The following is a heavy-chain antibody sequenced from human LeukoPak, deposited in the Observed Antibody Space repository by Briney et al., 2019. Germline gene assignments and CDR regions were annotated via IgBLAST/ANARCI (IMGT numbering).Heavy chain of an antibody. CDR3: ARADCSSTSCPFDP. Sequence: SETLSLTCTVSGGSISSYYWSWIRQPPGKGLEGMGDIYYSGSTNYNASLKSRVTISVDTSKNQFSLKLSSVTAADTAVYYCARADCSSTSCPFDPWGQGTLVTVSS. J-gene: IGHJ5*02. D-gene: IGHD2-2*01. V-gene: IGHV4-59*01. CDR1: GGSISSYY. CDR2: IYYSGST.